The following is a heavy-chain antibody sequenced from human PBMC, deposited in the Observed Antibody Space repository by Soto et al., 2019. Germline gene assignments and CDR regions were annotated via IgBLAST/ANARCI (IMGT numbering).Heavy chain of an antibody. J-gene: IGHJ3*02. Sequence: ASVKVSCQASGYTFTSYGISWVRQAPGQGLEWMGWISAYNGNTNYAQKLQGRVTMTTDTSTSTAYMELRSLRSDDTAVYYCARGIYCSGGSCYSVLDAFDIWGQGTMVTVSS. CDR3: ARGIYCSGGSCYSVLDAFDI. CDR2: ISAYNGNT. D-gene: IGHD2-15*01. V-gene: IGHV1-18*01. CDR1: GYTFTSYG.